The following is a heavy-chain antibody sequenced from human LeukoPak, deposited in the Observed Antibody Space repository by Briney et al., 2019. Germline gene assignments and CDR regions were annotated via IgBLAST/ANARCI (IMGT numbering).Heavy chain of an antibody. CDR1: SFPFSSYA. V-gene: IGHV3-30-3*01. Sequence: GGSLRLSCAASSFPFSSYAMHWVRQAPGKGLGWGAVISYDGSNKYYADSVKGRFTISRDNSKNTLYLQMNSLRAEDTAVYYCARVEGLWFGESDYWGQGTLVTVSS. J-gene: IGHJ4*02. CDR3: ARVEGLWFGESDY. D-gene: IGHD3-10*01. CDR2: ISYDGSNK.